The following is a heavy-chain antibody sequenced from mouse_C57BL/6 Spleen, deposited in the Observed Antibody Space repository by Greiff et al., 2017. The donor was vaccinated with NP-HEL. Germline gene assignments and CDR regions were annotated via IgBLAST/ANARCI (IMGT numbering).Heavy chain of an antibody. CDR1: GYAFSSSW. Sequence: VQLQQSGPELVKPGASVKISCKASGYAFSSSWMNWVKQRPGKGLEWIGRIYPGEGDTNYNGKFKGKATLTADKSSSTAYMQLSSLTSEDSAVYFCARNYGNWYFDVWGTGTTVTVSS. V-gene: IGHV1-82*01. CDR3: ARNYGNWYFDV. D-gene: IGHD1-1*01. CDR2: IYPGEGDT. J-gene: IGHJ1*03.